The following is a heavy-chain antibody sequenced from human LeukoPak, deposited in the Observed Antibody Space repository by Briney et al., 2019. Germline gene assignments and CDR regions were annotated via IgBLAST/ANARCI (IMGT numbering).Heavy chain of an antibody. Sequence: GGSLRLSCAASGFTFSSYTMSWVRQAPGKGLEWVSTITTSDGNTYYADSVKGRFTVSRDNSKNTLYLQMNSLRAEDTAVYYCAKPSGYSYGYSDWGQGTLVTGSS. V-gene: IGHV3-23*01. CDR3: AKPSGYSYGYSD. CDR1: GFTFSSYT. CDR2: ITTSDGNT. D-gene: IGHD5-18*01. J-gene: IGHJ4*02.